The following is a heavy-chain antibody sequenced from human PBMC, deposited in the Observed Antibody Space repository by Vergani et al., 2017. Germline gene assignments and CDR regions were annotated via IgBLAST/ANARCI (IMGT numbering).Heavy chain of an antibody. CDR1: GFTFSSYA. CDR2: ISGSGGST. Sequence: EVQLLASGGGLVQPGGSLRLSCAASGFTFSSYAMSWVRQAPGKGLEWVSAISGSGGSTYYADSVKGRFTIARDNSKNTLYLQMNSLRAEDTAVYYCAKQGVITIFGVVITPYYYYYMDVWGKGTTVTVSS. J-gene: IGHJ6*03. V-gene: IGHV3-23*01. CDR3: AKQGVITIFGVVITPYYYYYMDV. D-gene: IGHD3-3*01.